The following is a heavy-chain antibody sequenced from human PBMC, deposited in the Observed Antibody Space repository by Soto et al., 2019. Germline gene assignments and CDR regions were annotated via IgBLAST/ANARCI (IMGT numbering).Heavy chain of an antibody. Sequence: GGSLRLSCAASGFAISEYWMSWVRQAPGEGLEWVANIGQDGYEEHYLDSVRGRFTISRDNARNSLYLYVNSLRADDSAVYYCTRGTALSLCTGYSCPGIDVWGPGTTVTVSS. CDR2: IGQDGYEE. J-gene: IGHJ6*02. CDR1: GFAISEYW. CDR3: TRGTALSLCTGYSCPGIDV. D-gene: IGHD2-8*02. V-gene: IGHV3-7*03.